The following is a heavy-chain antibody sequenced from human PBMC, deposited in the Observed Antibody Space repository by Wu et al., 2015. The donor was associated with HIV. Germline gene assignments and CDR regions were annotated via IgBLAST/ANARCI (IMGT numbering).Heavy chain of an antibody. CDR1: GGTFSRSG. V-gene: IGHV1-69*11. D-gene: IGHD3-22*01. J-gene: IGHJ1*01. CDR3: AREGEEKKSDRSGYYAYLQI. CDR2: IIPIHGAA. Sequence: QVQLVQSGAEVRKPGSSVKVSCKASGGTFSRSGFSWVRQVPGQGFEWMGRIIPIHGAANYAQKFEGRVTINAGESTSTAYMDLSSLTSEDTAVYYCAREGEEKKSDRSGYYAYLQIWGQGSQVTVSS.